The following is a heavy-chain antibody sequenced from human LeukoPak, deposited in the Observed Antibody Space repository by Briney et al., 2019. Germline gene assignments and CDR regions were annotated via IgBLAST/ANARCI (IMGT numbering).Heavy chain of an antibody. V-gene: IGHV1-2*06. D-gene: IGHD3-16*02. CDR2: INPNSGGT. CDR3: ARVIHDYVWGSYRKSTYFDY. Sequence: ASVKVSCKASGGTFSSYAISWVRQAPGQGLEWMGRINPNSGGTNYAQKFQGRVTMTRDTSISTAYMELSRLRSDDTAVYYCARVIHDYVWGSYRKSTYFDYWGQGTLVTVSS. CDR1: GGTFSSYA. J-gene: IGHJ4*02.